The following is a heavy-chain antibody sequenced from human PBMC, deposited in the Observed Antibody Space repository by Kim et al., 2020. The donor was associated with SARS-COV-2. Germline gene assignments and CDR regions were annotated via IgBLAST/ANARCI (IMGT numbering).Heavy chain of an antibody. CDR3: ARHRSGHNDNWFDP. CDR2: MNPNSGNT. CDR1: GYTFTSYD. D-gene: IGHD6-19*01. J-gene: IGHJ5*02. Sequence: ASVKVSCKASGYTFTSYDINWVRQATGQGLEWLGWMNPNSGNTGYAEKFRGRVTMTREISTSTAYMELSSLRSEDTAVYYCARHRSGHNDNWFDPWGQGTLVTVSS. V-gene: IGHV1-8*01.